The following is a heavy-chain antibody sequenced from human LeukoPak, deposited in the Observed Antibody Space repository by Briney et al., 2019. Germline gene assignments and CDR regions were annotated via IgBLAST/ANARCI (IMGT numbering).Heavy chain of an antibody. V-gene: IGHV4-30-4*01. CDR1: GGSISSRDYY. CDR3: ARGRSSSWSSFDY. D-gene: IGHD6-13*01. CDR2: IYNNGRT. Sequence: SETLSLTCTVSGGSISSRDYYWSWIRQPPGKGLEWIGYIYNNGRTYYNPSLKSRVTISVDTSKNLFSLKVSSVTAADAAVYYCARGRSSSWSSFDYWGPGTLVTVSS. J-gene: IGHJ4*02.